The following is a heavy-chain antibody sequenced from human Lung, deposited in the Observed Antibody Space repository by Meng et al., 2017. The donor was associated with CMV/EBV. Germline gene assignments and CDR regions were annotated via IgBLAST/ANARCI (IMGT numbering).Heavy chain of an antibody. CDR2: FSSDITHP. CDR3: ATSRLQLGGVEL. Sequence: HWVRQAPGKGLEWLAVFSSDITHPYYADSVRGRFAVSRDGFRKSLYLQMNDLTPEDTAVYYYATSRLQLGGVELWGQGTVVTVSS. J-gene: IGHJ1*01. D-gene: IGHD2-2*01. V-gene: IGHV3-30*09.